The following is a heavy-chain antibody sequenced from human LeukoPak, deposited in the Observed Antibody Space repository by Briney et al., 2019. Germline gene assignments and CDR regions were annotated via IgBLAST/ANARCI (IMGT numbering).Heavy chain of an antibody. J-gene: IGHJ6*02. V-gene: IGHV1-18*01. CDR3: ARVWGSMVTGALYNSYGMEV. CDR1: RYIFTRYG. CDR2: ISGYKGNT. D-gene: IGHD5-18*01. Sequence: ASVKVCCKPSRYIFTRYGINWVGQAAGPGLEWMGWISGYKGNTNYAQTLQGRFPMTRDRSTSTAYMELRSLRSDDTAVYYCARVWGSMVTGALYNSYGMEVWGQGTTVTVSS.